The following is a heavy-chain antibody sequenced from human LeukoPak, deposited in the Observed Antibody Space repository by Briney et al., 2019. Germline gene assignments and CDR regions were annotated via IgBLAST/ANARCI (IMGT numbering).Heavy chain of an antibody. CDR3: ARDRVYCSSTSCAVGDAFDI. CDR2: INPNSGGT. CDR1: GYTFTCYY. D-gene: IGHD2-2*01. J-gene: IGHJ3*02. V-gene: IGHV1-2*02. Sequence: ASVKVSCKASGYTFTCYYMHWVRQAPGQGLEWMGWINPNSGGTNYAQKFQGRVTMTRDTSISTAYMELSRLRSDDTAVYYCARDRVYCSSTSCAVGDAFDIWGQGTMVTVSS.